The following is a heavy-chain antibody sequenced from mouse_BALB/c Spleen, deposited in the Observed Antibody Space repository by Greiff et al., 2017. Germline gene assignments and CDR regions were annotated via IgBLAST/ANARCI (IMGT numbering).Heavy chain of an antibody. V-gene: IGHV1-18*01. CDR2: INPYNGGT. Sequence: EVKLVESGPELVKPGASMKISCKASGYSFTGYTMNWVKQSHGKNLEWIGLINPYNGGTSYNQKFKGKATLTVDKSSSTAYMELLSLTSEDSAVYYCARSSTVVPYYFDYWGQGTTLTVSS. J-gene: IGHJ2*01. D-gene: IGHD1-1*01. CDR1: GYSFTGYT. CDR3: ARSSTVVPYYFDY.